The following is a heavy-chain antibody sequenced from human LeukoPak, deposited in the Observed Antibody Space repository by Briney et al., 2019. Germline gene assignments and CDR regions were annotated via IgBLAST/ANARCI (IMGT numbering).Heavy chain of an antibody. Sequence: ASVKVSCKASGYTFTSYYMHWVRQAPGQGLEWMGIINPSGGSTSYAQKFQGRVTMTRDMSTSTVYMELSSLRSEDTAVYYCARNGYDSSGYYYYYYYYMDVWGKGTTVTVSS. CDR3: ARNGYDSSGYYYYYYYYMDV. V-gene: IGHV1-46*01. CDR2: INPSGGST. D-gene: IGHD3-22*01. CDR1: GYTFTSYY. J-gene: IGHJ6*03.